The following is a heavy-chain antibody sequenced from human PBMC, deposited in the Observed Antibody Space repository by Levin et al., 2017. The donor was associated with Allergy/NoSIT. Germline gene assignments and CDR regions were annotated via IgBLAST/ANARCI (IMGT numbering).Heavy chain of an antibody. CDR3: AKDGYDILTGYYDY. D-gene: IGHD3-9*01. V-gene: IGHV3-23*01. J-gene: IGHJ4*02. CDR1: GFTFSSYA. CDR2: ISGSGGST. Sequence: PGGSLRLSCAASGFTFSSYAMSWVRQAPGKGLEWVSAISGSGGSTYYADSVKGRFTISRDNSKNTLYLQMNSLRAEDTAVYYCAKDGYDILTGYYDYWGQGTLVTVSS.